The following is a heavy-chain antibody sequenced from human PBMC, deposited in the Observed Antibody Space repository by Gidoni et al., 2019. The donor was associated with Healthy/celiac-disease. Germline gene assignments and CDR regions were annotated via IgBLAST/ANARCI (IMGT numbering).Heavy chain of an antibody. V-gene: IGHV1-69*01. CDR1: GGTFCSYA. J-gene: IGHJ4*02. D-gene: IGHD3-10*01. CDR2: SIPIFGTA. Sequence: QVQLVQSGAVVKKPGSSVKVPCKASGGTFCSYAISWLRQAPGQGLEWMGGSIPIFGTANYAQKFQGRVTITADESTSTAYMELSSLRSEDTAVYYCARTPPDYYGSGSYYPLFDYWGQGTLVTVSS. CDR3: ARTPPDYYGSGSYYPLFDY.